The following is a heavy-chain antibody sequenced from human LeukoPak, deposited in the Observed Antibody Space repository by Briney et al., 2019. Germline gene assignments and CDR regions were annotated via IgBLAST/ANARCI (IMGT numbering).Heavy chain of an antibody. D-gene: IGHD1-1*01. J-gene: IGHJ4*02. Sequence: PGGSLRLSCATAGFSVSSNYMSWVRQVPGKGLEWVSVIYTGDYTYYADSVKGRFTISGDTSKNTLYLQMNSLRVEDTGVYYCVRDLTCAHMEYWGQGTLVTVSS. CDR1: GFSVSSNY. V-gene: IGHV3-66*01. CDR2: IYTGDYT. CDR3: VRDLTCAHMEY.